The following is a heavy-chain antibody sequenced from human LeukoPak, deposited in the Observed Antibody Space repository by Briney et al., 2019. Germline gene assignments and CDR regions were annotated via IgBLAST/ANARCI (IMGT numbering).Heavy chain of an antibody. CDR2: INWNGGNT. J-gene: IGHJ3*02. Sequence: PGGSLRLFCGASGLTFDDYGMTWVRQAPGKGLEWVSGINWNGGNTGYADSVKGRFTISRDNAKNSLYLQMNSLTAEDTALYYCARGVAVREVLHAFAIWGQGTMVTVSS. CDR1: GLTFDDYG. V-gene: IGHV3-20*04. D-gene: IGHD6-19*01. CDR3: ARGVAVREVLHAFAI.